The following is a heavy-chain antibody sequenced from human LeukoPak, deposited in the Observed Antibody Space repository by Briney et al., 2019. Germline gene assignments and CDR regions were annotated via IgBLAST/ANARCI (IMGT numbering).Heavy chain of an antibody. J-gene: IGHJ4*02. Sequence: GTSVKVSCKASGFTFTSSAVQWVRQARGQRLEWIGWIVVGSGNTNYAQKFQERVTITRDMSTSTAYMELSSLRSEDTAVYYCASLYDFWSGYTASYWGQGTLVTVSS. CDR2: IVVGSGNT. CDR1: GFTFTSSA. CDR3: ASLYDFWSGYTASY. V-gene: IGHV1-58*01. D-gene: IGHD3-3*01.